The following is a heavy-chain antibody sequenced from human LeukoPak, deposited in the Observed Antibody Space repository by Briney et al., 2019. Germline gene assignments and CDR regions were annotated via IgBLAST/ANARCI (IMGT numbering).Heavy chain of an antibody. V-gene: IGHV1-18*01. Sequence: ASVKVSCKASGYTFTSYGISWVRQAPGQGLEWMGWISAYNGNTNYAQKLQGRVTMTTDTSTSTAYMELSSLRSEDTAVYYCARGRYCSGGSCYRPNDYWGQGTLVTVSS. CDR3: ARGRYCSGGSCYRPNDY. J-gene: IGHJ4*02. CDR1: GYTFTSYG. D-gene: IGHD2-15*01. CDR2: ISAYNGNT.